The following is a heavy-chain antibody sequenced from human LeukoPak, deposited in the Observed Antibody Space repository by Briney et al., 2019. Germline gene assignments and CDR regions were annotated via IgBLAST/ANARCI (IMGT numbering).Heavy chain of an antibody. Sequence: KPGESLKISCKGSGYSFTSYWIGWVRQMPGKGLEWMGIIYPGDSDTRYSPSFQGQVTISADKSISTAYPQWSSLKASDTAMYYCARHVIAAAALAPAYYYGMDVWGQGTTVTVSS. J-gene: IGHJ6*02. CDR3: ARHVIAAAALAPAYYYGMDV. D-gene: IGHD6-13*01. V-gene: IGHV5-51*01. CDR1: GYSFTSYW. CDR2: IYPGDSDT.